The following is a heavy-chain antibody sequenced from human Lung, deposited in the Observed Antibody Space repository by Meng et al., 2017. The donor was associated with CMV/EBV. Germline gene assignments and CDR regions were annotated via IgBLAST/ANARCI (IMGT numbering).Heavy chain of an antibody. CDR1: GGSISTYH. CDR3: AREQVTGTRPYYFGLDV. J-gene: IGHJ6*02. V-gene: IGHV4-59*01. D-gene: IGHD2-21*02. CDR2: VYYNGRT. Sequence: GSLRLXXIVSGGSISTYHWSWIRQPPGKGLEWIGYVYYNGRTNYTPSLKSRLTISVDTSKNHFSLKLSSVTAADTAVYYCAREQVTGTRPYYFGLDVWGQGTXVTVSS.